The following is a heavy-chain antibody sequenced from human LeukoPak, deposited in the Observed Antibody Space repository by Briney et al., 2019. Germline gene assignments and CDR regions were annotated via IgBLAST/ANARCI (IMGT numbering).Heavy chain of an antibody. Sequence: GGSLGFSCLAFGYTFSPSGMSWFRRTPGKGWKWVASISDGGWATYYVDSVRCRFTISRDDARNSLFLQMNGLRADDTAVYYCTRENYVPDSWGQGTLVTVSS. CDR3: TRENYVPDS. V-gene: IGHV3-7*03. CDR2: ISDGGWAT. J-gene: IGHJ5*02. CDR1: GYTFSPSG. D-gene: IGHD3-10*02.